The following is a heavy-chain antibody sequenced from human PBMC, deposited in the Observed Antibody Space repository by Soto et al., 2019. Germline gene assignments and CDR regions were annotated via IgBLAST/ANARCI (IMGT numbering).Heavy chain of an antibody. Sequence: QVQLQESGPGLVKPSETLSLTCTVSGGSISSYYWSWIRQPPGKGLEWIGYIYYSGSTNYNPSLKSRVTISVDTSKNQFARKLSSVTAADTAVYYCARVTEQQLANYYYYGMDVWGQGTTVTVSS. CDR2: IYYSGST. J-gene: IGHJ6*02. V-gene: IGHV4-59*01. CDR3: ARVTEQQLANYYYYGMDV. D-gene: IGHD6-13*01. CDR1: GGSISSYY.